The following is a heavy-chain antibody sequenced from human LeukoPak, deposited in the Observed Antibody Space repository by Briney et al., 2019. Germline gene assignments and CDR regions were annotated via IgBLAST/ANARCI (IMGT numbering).Heavy chain of an antibody. Sequence: SETLSLTCTVSGGSISNYYWGWVRQPPGKALEWIENIFYSGSTYYSPSLKSRVTISLDTSRNQFSLKLNSVTAADTAVYYCAKSNGYGLIDIWGQGTMVTVSS. CDR2: IFYSGST. D-gene: IGHD3-10*01. CDR3: AKSNGYGLIDI. V-gene: IGHV4-39*07. J-gene: IGHJ3*02. CDR1: GGSISNYY.